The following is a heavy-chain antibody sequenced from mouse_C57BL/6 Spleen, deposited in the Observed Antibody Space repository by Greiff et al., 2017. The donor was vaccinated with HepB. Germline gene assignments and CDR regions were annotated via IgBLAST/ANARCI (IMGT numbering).Heavy chain of an antibody. D-gene: IGHD2-5*01. CDR1: GYPFTSYW. Sequence: QVQLQQPGAELVMPGASVKLSCKASGYPFTSYWMHWVKQRPGQGLEWIGEIDPSDSYTNYNQKFKGKSTLTVDKSSSTAYMQLSSLTSEDSAVYYCARSDSDYSFAYGGQGTLVTVSA. J-gene: IGHJ3*01. CDR2: IDPSDSYT. CDR3: ARSDSDYSFAY. V-gene: IGHV1-69*01.